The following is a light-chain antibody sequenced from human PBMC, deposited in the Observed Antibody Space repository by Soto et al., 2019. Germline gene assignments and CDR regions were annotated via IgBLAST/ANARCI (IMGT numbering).Light chain of an antibody. CDR3: GTWDDRVDGNYV. CDR1: SSNIRENN. V-gene: IGLV1-51*01. CDR2: DND. J-gene: IGLJ1*01. Sequence: QTLLPKQPSVSAAPGQHVTTACSGSSSNIRENNVTWYQRLPGTAPRLAVYDNDRRPSGIPGRFSGSESGTSATLVITGPQTWDEANFYCGTWDDRVDGNYVFGTGTKVTVL.